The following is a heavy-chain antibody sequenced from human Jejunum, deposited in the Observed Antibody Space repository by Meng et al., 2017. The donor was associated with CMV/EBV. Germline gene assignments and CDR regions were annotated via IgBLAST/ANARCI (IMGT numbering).Heavy chain of an antibody. CDR1: GFTFSSNW. CDR3: VRVEEQLS. D-gene: IGHD6-13*01. CDR2: INSDGTST. Sequence: VQLVESGGGLVQPRGSLGLSCAASGFTFSSNWMHWVRQAPGKGLVWVSHINSDGTSTNYADSVKGRFTISRDNAKNTVYLQMSSLTADDTAVYYCVRVEEQLSWGQGSLVTVSS. J-gene: IGHJ5*02. V-gene: IGHV3-74*01.